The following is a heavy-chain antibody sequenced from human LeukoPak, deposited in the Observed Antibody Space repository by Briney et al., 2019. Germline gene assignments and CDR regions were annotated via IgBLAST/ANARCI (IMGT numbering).Heavy chain of an antibody. CDR3: ARTKKAARGLDAFDS. J-gene: IGHJ3*01. CDR2: ISSSGNYI. Sequence: PGGSLRLSCEASGFTFNTYSMNWVRQAPGKGLEWVSSISSSGNYIYYADSVKGRFTISRDNAKNSVSLQMNSLRAEDTAVYYCARTKKAARGLDAFDSWGQGTMVTVSS. CDR1: GFTFNTYS. D-gene: IGHD6-6*01. V-gene: IGHV3-21*01.